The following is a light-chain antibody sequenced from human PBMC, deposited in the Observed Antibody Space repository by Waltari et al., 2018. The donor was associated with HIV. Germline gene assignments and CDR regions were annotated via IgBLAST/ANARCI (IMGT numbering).Light chain of an antibody. CDR3: QSYDRSLTGWV. J-gene: IGLJ3*02. CDR2: GNT. Sequence: QSVLTQPPSVSGAPGQRVTISCTGNSFNIGPGYDVHWYQQFPGTAPRLLIHGNTNRPSGVPDRFSGSKSDTSASLAITGLEAEDEADYYCQSYDRSLTGWVFGGGTKLTVL. CDR1: SFNIGPGYD. V-gene: IGLV1-40*01.